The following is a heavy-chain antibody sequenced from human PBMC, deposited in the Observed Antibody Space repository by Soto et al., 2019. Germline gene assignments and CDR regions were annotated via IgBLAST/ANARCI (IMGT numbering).Heavy chain of an antibody. V-gene: IGHV4-59*01. CDR3: ARSYPNTIFGVVPSRGLDV. Sequence: SETLSLTCIVSGVSISSNYWSWIRQPPGQGLEWIGYIHYSGSTNFNPSLKNRVVMSVDTSKNQFSLRLSSVTAADTAVYYCARSYPNTIFGVVPSRGLDVWGQGATVTVSS. CDR2: IHYSGST. CDR1: GVSISSNY. J-gene: IGHJ6*02. D-gene: IGHD3-3*01.